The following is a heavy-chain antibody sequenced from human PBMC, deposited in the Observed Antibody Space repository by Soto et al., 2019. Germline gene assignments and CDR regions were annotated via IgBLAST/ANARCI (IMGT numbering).Heavy chain of an antibody. J-gene: IGHJ6*02. CDR2: ISYDGSNK. Sequence: PWGSLRLSCAASGFTFSSYAMHWVRQAPGKGLEWVAVISYDGSNKYYADSVKGRFTISRDNSKNTLYLQMNSLRAEDTAVYYCARDSGRYLYYYYYGMDVWGQGTTVTVSS. CDR1: GFTFSSYA. V-gene: IGHV3-30-3*01. CDR3: ARDSGRYLYYYYYGMDV. D-gene: IGHD3-10*01.